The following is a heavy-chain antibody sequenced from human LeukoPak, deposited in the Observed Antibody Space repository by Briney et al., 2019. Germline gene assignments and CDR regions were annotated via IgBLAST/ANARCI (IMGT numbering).Heavy chain of an antibody. Sequence: GESLQISCKGSGSSFTNYWIGWVRPLPGKGLAWMGIIHPGDSDTRYSPSFQGQVTISIDKSISTAYLQWSSPKASDTAMYYCARSPFYYFDYWGQGTLVSVPS. V-gene: IGHV5-51*01. D-gene: IGHD2-8*01. CDR1: GSSFTNYW. J-gene: IGHJ4*02. CDR3: ARSPFYYFDY. CDR2: IHPGDSDT.